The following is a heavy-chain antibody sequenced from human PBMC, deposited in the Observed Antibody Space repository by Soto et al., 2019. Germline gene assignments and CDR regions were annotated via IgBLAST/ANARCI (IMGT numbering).Heavy chain of an antibody. CDR1: GFTFSSYG. V-gene: IGHV3-30*18. CDR3: AKASITIFGVVILSLDY. CDR2: ISYDGSNK. Sequence: QVQLVESGGGVVQPGRSLRLSCAASGFTFSSYGMHWVRQAPGKGLEWVAVISYDGSNKYYADSVKGRFTISRDNSKNTLYLQMNSLRAEDTAVYYCAKASITIFGVVILSLDYWGQGPLVTVSS. D-gene: IGHD3-3*01. J-gene: IGHJ4*02.